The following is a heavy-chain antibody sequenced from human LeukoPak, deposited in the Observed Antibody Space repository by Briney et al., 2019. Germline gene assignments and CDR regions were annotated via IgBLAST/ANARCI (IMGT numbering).Heavy chain of an antibody. D-gene: IGHD2-2*01. CDR3: ARQLGVVVPAAKRPFDY. V-gene: IGHV3-74*01. J-gene: IGHJ4*02. CDR2: INSDGSST. CDR1: GXTFSSYW. Sequence: GRSLRLSCAASGXTFSSYWMHWVRQAPGKGLVWVSRINSDGSSTSYADSVKGRFTISRDNAKNTLYLQMNSLRAEDTAVYYCARQLGVVVPAAKRPFDYWGQGTLVTVSS.